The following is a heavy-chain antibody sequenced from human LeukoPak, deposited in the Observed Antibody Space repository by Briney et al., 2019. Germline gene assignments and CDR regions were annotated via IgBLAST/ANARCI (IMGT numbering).Heavy chain of an antibody. CDR2: IWYDGSNK. V-gene: IGHV3-33*01. J-gene: IGHJ4*02. CDR1: GFTFSSYG. Sequence: TGGSLRLSCAASGFTFSSYGMHWVRQAPGKGLEWVAVIWYDGSNKYYADSVKGRFTISRDNSKNTLYLQMNSLRAEDTAVYYCARGVLSYYYSLVDYWGQGTLVTVSS. CDR3: ARGVLSYYYSLVDY. D-gene: IGHD3-10*01.